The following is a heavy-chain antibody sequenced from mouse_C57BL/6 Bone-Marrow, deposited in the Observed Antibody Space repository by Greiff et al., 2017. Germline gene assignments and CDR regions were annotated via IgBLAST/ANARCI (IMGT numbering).Heavy chain of an antibody. CDR2: IYPRSGNT. J-gene: IGHJ4*01. V-gene: IGHV1-81*01. D-gene: IGHD1-1*01. CDR1: GYTFTSYG. CDR3: ALSVFYGSSPYYAMDY. Sequence: QVQLQQSGAELARPGASVKLSCKASGYTFTSYGISWVKQRTGQGLEWIGEIYPRSGNTYYNEKFKGKAPLTADKSSSTAYMELRSLTSEDSAVYFCALSVFYGSSPYYAMDYWGQGTSVTVSS.